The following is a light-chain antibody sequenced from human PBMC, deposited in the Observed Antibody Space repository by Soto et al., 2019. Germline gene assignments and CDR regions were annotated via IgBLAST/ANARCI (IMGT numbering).Light chain of an antibody. V-gene: IGLV2-14*01. CDR2: EVS. CDR1: SSDVGGYNY. Sequence: QSVLTQPASVSGSPGQSITISCTGNSSDVGGYNYVSWYQQHPGKAPKLMIYEVSNRPSGVSNRFSGSKSGNTASLTISGLQAEDEADYYCSSYTSGITSVVFGGGTKLTVL. J-gene: IGLJ3*02. CDR3: SSYTSGITSVV.